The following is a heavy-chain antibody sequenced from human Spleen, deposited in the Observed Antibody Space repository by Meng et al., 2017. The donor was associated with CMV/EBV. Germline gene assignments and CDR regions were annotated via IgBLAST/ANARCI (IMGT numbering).Heavy chain of an antibody. Sequence: ASVKVSCKASGYTFTSYGISWVRQAPGQGLEWMGWISAYNGNTNYAQKLQGRVTMTTDTSTSTAYMELRSLRSDDTAVYYCARDPVVPAGRGWFDPWGQGTLVTAPQ. J-gene: IGHJ5*02. D-gene: IGHD2-2*01. CDR3: ARDPVVPAGRGWFDP. V-gene: IGHV1-18*01. CDR2: ISAYNGNT. CDR1: GYTFTSYG.